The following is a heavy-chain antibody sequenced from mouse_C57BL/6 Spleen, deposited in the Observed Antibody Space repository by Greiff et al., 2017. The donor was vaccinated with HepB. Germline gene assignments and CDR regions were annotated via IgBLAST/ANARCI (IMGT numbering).Heavy chain of an antibody. CDR2: IHPNSGST. CDR3: ARSGGLTGSFAY. D-gene: IGHD4-1*01. Sequence: QVQLQQPGAELVKPGASVKLSCKASGYTFTSYWMHWVKQRPGQGLEWIGMIHPNSGSTNYNEKFKSKATLTVDKSSSTAYMQLSSLTSEDSAVDYCARSGGLTGSFAYWGQGTLVTVSA. V-gene: IGHV1-64*01. CDR1: GYTFTSYW. J-gene: IGHJ3*01.